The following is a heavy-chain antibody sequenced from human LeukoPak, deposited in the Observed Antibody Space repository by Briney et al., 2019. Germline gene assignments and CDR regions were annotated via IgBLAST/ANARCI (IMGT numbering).Heavy chain of an antibody. CDR2: ISSSGSTI. V-gene: IGHV3-48*04. Sequence: QSGGSLRLSCAASGFTFSSYSMNWVRQAPGKGLEWVSYISSSGSTIYYADSVKGRFTISRDNAKNSLYLQMNSLRAEDTAVYYCARGSIAVAGTGNYDYYYGMDVWGQGTTVTVSS. J-gene: IGHJ6*02. D-gene: IGHD6-19*01. CDR1: GFTFSSYS. CDR3: ARGSIAVAGTGNYDYYYGMDV.